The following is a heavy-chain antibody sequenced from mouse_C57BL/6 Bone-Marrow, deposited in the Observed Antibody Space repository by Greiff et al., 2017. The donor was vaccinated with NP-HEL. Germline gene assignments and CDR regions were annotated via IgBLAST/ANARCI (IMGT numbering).Heavy chain of an antibody. CDR2: SRNKANDYTT. Sequence: EVKLVESGGGLVQSGRSLRLSCATSGFTFSDFYMEWVRQAPGKGLEWIAASRNKANDYTTEYSASVKGRFIVSRDTSQSILYLQMNALRAEDTAIYYCARDSNWEGPGYWYFDVWGTGTTVTVSS. CDR1: GFTFSDFY. D-gene: IGHD4-1*01. J-gene: IGHJ1*03. CDR3: ARDSNWEGPGYWYFDV. V-gene: IGHV7-1*01.